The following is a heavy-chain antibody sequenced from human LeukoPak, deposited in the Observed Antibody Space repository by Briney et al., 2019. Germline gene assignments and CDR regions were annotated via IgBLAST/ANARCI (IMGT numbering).Heavy chain of an antibody. D-gene: IGHD1-26*01. CDR1: GYTFTSYG. V-gene: IGHV1-18*01. Sequence: GASVKVSCKASGYTFTSYGISWVRQAPGQGLEWMGWISAYNGNTNYAQKLQGRVTMTTDTSTSTACMELRSLRSDDTAVYYCARLGGLPGLLEDYWGQGTLVTVSS. J-gene: IGHJ4*02. CDR2: ISAYNGNT. CDR3: ARLGGLPGLLEDY.